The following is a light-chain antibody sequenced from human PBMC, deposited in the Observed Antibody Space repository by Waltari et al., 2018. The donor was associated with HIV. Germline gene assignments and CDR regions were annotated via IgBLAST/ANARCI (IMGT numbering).Light chain of an antibody. J-gene: IGKJ4*01. Sequence: DIQLTQSPSFLSASVGDRVTITCQASRGITTYLAWHQQKPGKAPKLLIYGASTLQTGVPSRFSVSASGTEFTLTIDTLQPEDFATYYCQYLDSFPLFGGGTKVEVK. CDR1: RGITTY. CDR3: QYLDSFPL. CDR2: GAS. V-gene: IGKV1-9*01.